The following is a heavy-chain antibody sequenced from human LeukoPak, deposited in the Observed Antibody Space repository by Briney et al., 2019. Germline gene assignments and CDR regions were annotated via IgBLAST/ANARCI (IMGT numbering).Heavy chain of an antibody. D-gene: IGHD2-2*01. CDR1: GFTFDDYA. CDR2: ISWNSGSI. CDR3: ARDPCGSTSCYRKS. Sequence: GRSLRLSCAASGFTFDDYAMHWVRQAPGKGLEWVSGISWNSGSIGYADSVKGRFTISRDNAKNSLYLQMNRLSAEDTAIYYCARDPCGSTSCYRKSWGQGTLVPVSS. V-gene: IGHV3-9*01. J-gene: IGHJ5*02.